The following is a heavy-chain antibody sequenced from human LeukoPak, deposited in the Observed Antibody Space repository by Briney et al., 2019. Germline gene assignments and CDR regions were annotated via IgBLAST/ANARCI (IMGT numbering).Heavy chain of an antibody. CDR1: GGSINTPNYY. V-gene: IGHV4-39*07. Sequence: PSETLSLTCTVSGGSINTPNYYWGWIPQTPGKGLEWLVNIFYSGGTYYSPSLTSRVTISLDTSRTQFSLMLNLVTAADTAVYLCAKSNGYGLGDIWGQGTMVIVSS. J-gene: IGHJ3*02. D-gene: IGHD3-10*01. CDR2: IFYSGGT. CDR3: AKSNGYGLGDI.